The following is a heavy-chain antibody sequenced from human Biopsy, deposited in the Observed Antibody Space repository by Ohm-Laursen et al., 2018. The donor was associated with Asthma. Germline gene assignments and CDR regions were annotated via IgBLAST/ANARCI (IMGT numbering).Heavy chain of an antibody. CDR2: IHYSGST. V-gene: IGHV4-59*01. CDR3: AGFCSGGNRPDH. Sequence: SETLSLTCIVSGVSIRSYYWTWIRQPPGKGLEWIGNIHYSGSTYSNPSLKSRVTISVDTSKKQISLRLSSVIAADTAVYYCAGFCSGGNRPDHWGQGTLVTVSS. CDR1: GVSIRSYY. J-gene: IGHJ4*02. D-gene: IGHD2-15*01.